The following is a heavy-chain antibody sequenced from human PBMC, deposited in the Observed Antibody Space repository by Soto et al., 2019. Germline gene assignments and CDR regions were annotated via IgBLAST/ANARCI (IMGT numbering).Heavy chain of an antibody. D-gene: IGHD4-17*01. J-gene: IGHJ4*02. V-gene: IGHV1-69*02. CDR2: IIPILGIA. CDR1: GGTFSSYT. CDR3: ARANISSTVDDY. Sequence: QVQLVQSGAEVKKPGSSVKVSCKASGGTFSSYTISWVRQAPGQGLEWMGRIIPILGIANYAQKFQGRVTLTADKSTSTAYMELSSLRSEDTAVYYCARANISSTVDDYWGQGTLVTVSS.